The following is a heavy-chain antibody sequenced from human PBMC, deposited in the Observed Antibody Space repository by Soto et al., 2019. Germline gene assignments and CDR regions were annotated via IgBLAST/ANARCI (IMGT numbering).Heavy chain of an antibody. CDR1: GFTFSSYN. Sequence: GGSLRLSWAASGFTFSSYNMNWVRQAPGKGLEWVSSISSSSSYIYYADSVKGRFTISRDNAKNSLYLQMNILRPEDTAVYYCAKVYDFWSEYSYHGMDVWGQGTTVTVSS. D-gene: IGHD3-3*01. CDR3: AKVYDFWSEYSYHGMDV. V-gene: IGHV3-21*01. J-gene: IGHJ6*02. CDR2: ISSSSSYI.